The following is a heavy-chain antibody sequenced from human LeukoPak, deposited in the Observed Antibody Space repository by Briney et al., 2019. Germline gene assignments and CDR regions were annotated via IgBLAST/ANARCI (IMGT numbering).Heavy chain of an antibody. CDR1: GYSISSGYY. CDR2: INHSGST. J-gene: IGHJ3*02. V-gene: IGHV4-38-2*02. CDR3: AKSNGYGLVDI. Sequence: SETLSLTCTVSGYSISSGYYWGWIRQPPGKGLEWIGEINHSGSTNYNPSLKSRVTISVDTSKNQFSLKLSSVTAADTAVYYCAKSNGYGLVDIWGQGTMVTVSS. D-gene: IGHD3-10*01.